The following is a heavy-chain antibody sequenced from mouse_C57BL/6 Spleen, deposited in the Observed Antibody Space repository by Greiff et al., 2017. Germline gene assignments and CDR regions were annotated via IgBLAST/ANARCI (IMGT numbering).Heavy chain of an antibody. V-gene: IGHV5-9-1*02. D-gene: IGHD1-1*01. CDR1: GFTFSSYA. J-gene: IGHJ2*01. Sequence: EVKVEESGAGLVKPGGSLKLSCAASGFTFSSYAMSWVRQTPEKRLEWVAYISSGGDYIYYADTVKGRFTISRDNARNTLYLQMSSLKSEDTAMYYFTSDGDYYGSSLYYFDYWGQGTTLTVSS. CDR3: TSDGDYYGSSLYYFDY. CDR2: ISSGGDYI.